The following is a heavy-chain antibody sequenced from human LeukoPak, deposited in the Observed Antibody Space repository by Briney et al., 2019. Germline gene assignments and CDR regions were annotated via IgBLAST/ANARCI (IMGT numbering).Heavy chain of an antibody. CDR3: VRDHHYYGSGKYDNPRGYYYYYMDV. CDR2: ISVYNGNT. D-gene: IGHD3-10*01. CDR1: GYTFTSYG. J-gene: IGHJ6*03. Sequence: ASVKVSCKASGYTFTSYGISWVRQAPGQGLEWMGWISVYNGNTNYAQKLQGRVTMTTDTSTSTAYMELRSLRSDDTAVYYCVRDHHYYGSGKYDNPRGYYYYYMDVWGKGTTVTISS. V-gene: IGHV1-18*01.